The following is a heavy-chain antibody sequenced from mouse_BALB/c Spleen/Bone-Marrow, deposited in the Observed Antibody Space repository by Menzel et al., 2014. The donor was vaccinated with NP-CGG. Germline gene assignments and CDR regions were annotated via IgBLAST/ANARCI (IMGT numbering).Heavy chain of an antibody. Sequence: EVQLQQSGAELVKPGASVKLSCTASGFNIKDTYMHWVKQRPEQGLEWIGRIDPANGNTKYDPKFQGKATITADTSSNTAYLQLSSLTAEDTDVYYCARWLPLAYWGQGTLVTVSA. J-gene: IGHJ3*01. V-gene: IGHV14-3*02. CDR1: GFNIKDTY. CDR3: ARWLPLAY. D-gene: IGHD2-2*01. CDR2: IDPANGNT.